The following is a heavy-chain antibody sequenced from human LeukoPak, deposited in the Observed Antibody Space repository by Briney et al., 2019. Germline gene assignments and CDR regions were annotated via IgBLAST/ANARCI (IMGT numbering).Heavy chain of an antibody. J-gene: IGHJ4*02. CDR2: IGHDGGHQ. V-gene: IGHV3-33*01. CDR3: AREIGGTAPDH. Sequence: GGSLRLSCAASGFSFSSYIMPWVRQAPGKGLEWVAAIGHDGGHQDYADSVKGRFTISRDNSKNTVFLQIDSLRVEDTAVYFCAREIGGTAPDHWGQGTLVIVSS. CDR1: GFSFSSYI. D-gene: IGHD3-16*01.